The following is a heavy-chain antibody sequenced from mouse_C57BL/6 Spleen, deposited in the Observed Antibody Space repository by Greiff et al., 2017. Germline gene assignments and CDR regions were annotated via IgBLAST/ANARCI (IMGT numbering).Heavy chain of an antibody. CDR1: GSAFSSSW. J-gene: IGHJ2*01. Sequence: QVQLKQSGPELVKPGASVKISCKASGSAFSSSWMNWVKQRPGQGLEWIGRIYPADGVTNYNGQFKGTATLTAAKSSSTAYMQLSSLTSEDSAVYVCANHDGYFLYFDYWGQGTTLTVSS. CDR2: IYPADGVT. D-gene: IGHD2-3*01. CDR3: ANHDGYFLYFDY. V-gene: IGHV1-82*01.